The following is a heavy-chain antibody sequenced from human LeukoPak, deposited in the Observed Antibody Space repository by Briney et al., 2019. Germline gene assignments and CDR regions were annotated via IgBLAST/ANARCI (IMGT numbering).Heavy chain of an antibody. V-gene: IGHV1-69*04. J-gene: IGHJ6*03. Sequence: SVKLSCKASGGTFSSYAISWVRQAPGQGLEWMGRIIPILGIANYSQKFQGRVTITADKSTSTAYMELSSLRSEDTAVYYCAREESGIAAADSAYYYYMDVWGKGTTVTVSS. CDR3: AREESGIAAADSAYYYYMDV. CDR1: GGTFSSYA. CDR2: IIPILGIA. D-gene: IGHD6-13*01.